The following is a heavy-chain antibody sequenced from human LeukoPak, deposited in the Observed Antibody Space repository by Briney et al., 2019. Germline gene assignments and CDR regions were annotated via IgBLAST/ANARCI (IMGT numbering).Heavy chain of an antibody. CDR1: GFTFSSYT. CDR2: ISGSVDNT. V-gene: IGHV3-23*01. Sequence: GGSLILSCAASGFTFSSYTVNWVRQAPGKGLEWVSTISGSVDNTYYADSVKGRFTISRDNSKNTLYLQMNSLRVEDTAVYYCAASRTKRFYYWGQGTLVTVSS. J-gene: IGHJ4*02. CDR3: AASRTKRFYY.